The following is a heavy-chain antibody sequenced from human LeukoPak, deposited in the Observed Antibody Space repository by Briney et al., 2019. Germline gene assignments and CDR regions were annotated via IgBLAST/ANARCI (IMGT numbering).Heavy chain of an antibody. D-gene: IGHD3-10*02. CDR3: ASSPESVRGVIYFGY. V-gene: IGHV1-69*05. J-gene: IGHJ4*02. CDR2: IIPIFGTA. Sequence: SVKVSCEASGGTFSSYAISWVRQAPGQGLEWMGGIIPIFGTANYAQKFQGRVTITTDESTSTAYMELSSLRSEDTAVYYCASSPESVRGVIYFGYWGQGTLVTVSS. CDR1: GGTFSSYA.